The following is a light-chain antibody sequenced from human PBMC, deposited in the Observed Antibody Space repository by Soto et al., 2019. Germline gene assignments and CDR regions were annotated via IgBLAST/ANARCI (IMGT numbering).Light chain of an antibody. CDR1: QGISNY. J-gene: IGKJ1*01. Sequence: DIQMTQSPSAMSASVGDRVTITCRASQGISNYLDWFQQKPGKVPKRLIYDASSLKSGVPFRFSGSGSGTEFTLTISSLQPDDFATYYCQQYNSYRWTFGQGTKVDIK. V-gene: IGKV1-17*03. CDR2: DAS. CDR3: QQYNSYRWT.